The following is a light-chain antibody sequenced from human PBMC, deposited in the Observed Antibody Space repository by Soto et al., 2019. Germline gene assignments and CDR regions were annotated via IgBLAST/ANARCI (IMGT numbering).Light chain of an antibody. CDR3: SSDAGNDNLV. V-gene: IGLV2-8*01. J-gene: IGLJ1*01. CDR1: SSDIGTYNY. CDR2: EVS. Sequence: QSVLTQPPSASGSPGQSVTISCTGTSSDIGTYNYVSWYQQHPGKAPKLMIYEVSERPSGVPDRFSGSKSGNTASLTVSGLQADDEADYYCSSDAGNDNLVFGTGTKLTVL.